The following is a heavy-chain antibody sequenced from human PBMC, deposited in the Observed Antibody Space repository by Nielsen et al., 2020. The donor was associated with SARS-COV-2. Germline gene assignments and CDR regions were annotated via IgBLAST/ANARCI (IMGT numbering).Heavy chain of an antibody. CDR2: ISGSGGST. CDR3: AKDRSPHFIVVVPQFGY. Sequence: GGSLRLSCTVSGGSISSSSYYWGWIRQPPGKGLEWVSAISGSGGSTYYADSVKGRFTISRDNSKNTLYLQMNSLRAEDTAVYYCAKDRSPHFIVVVPQFGYWGQGTLVTVSS. CDR1: GGSISSSSYY. D-gene: IGHD2-2*01. V-gene: IGHV3-23*01. J-gene: IGHJ4*02.